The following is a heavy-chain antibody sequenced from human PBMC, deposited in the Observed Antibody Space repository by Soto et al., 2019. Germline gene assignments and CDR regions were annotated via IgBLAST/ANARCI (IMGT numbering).Heavy chain of an antibody. CDR3: ARVNYDILTGYYKFGWFDP. Sequence: GASVKVSCKASGYTFTSYGISWVRQAPGQGLEWMGWINAGNGNTKYAQKFQGRVTITRDTSASTAYMELSSLRSEDTAVYYCARVNYDILTGYYKFGWFDPWGQGTLVTVSS. D-gene: IGHD3-9*01. CDR2: INAGNGNT. CDR1: GYTFTSYG. V-gene: IGHV1-18*01. J-gene: IGHJ5*02.